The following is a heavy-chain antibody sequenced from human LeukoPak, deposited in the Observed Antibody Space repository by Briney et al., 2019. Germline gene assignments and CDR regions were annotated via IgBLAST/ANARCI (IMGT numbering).Heavy chain of an antibody. J-gene: IGHJ6*02. CDR3: ARDKGPMVRNSYGMDV. D-gene: IGHD3-10*01. CDR2: IIPIFGTA. CDR1: GGTFSSYA. V-gene: IGHV1-69*01. Sequence: SVKVSCKASGGTFSSYAISWVRQAPGQGLEWMGGIIPIFGTANYAQKFQGRVTITADESTSTAYMELSSLRSEDTAVYYYARDKGPMVRNSYGMDVWGQGTTVTVSS.